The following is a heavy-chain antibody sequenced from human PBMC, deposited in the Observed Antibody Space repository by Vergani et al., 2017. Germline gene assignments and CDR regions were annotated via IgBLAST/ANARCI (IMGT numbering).Heavy chain of an antibody. D-gene: IGHD2-2*02. V-gene: IGHV3-30*02. CDR1: GFTFSSYG. J-gene: IGHJ6*03. CDR3: ARDGEDCSSTSCYTYSYYYYMDV. Sequence: QVQLVESGGGVVQPGGSLRLSCAASGFTFSSYGMHWVRQAPGKGLEWVAFIRYDGSNKYYADSVKGRFTISRDNSKNTLYLQMNSLRAEDTAVYYCARDGEDCSSTSCYTYSYYYYMDVWGKGTTVTVSS. CDR2: IRYDGSNK.